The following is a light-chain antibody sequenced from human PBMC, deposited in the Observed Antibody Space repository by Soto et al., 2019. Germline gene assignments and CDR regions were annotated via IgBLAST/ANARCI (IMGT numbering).Light chain of an antibody. CDR2: QDS. CDR1: KLGDKY. V-gene: IGLV3-1*01. Sequence: SYELTQPPSVSVYPGQTASITCSGDKLGDKYACWYQQKPGQSPVLVIYQDSKRPSGIPERFSGSNSGNTATLTISGTQAMDEADYYCQAGDSHVVFGGGTKLTVL. CDR3: QAGDSHVV. J-gene: IGLJ2*01.